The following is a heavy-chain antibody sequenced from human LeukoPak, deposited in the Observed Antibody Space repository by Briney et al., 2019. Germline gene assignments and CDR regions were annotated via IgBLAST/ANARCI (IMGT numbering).Heavy chain of an antibody. V-gene: IGHV3-30*04. CDR1: GFTFSSYA. J-gene: IGHJ4*02. CDR2: ISYDGSNK. D-gene: IGHD3-10*01. CDR3: AKDLSERWFGELLYGTLDY. Sequence: GGSLRLSCAASGFTFSSYAMHWVRQAPGKGLEWVAVISYDGSNKYYADSVKGRFTTSRDNSKNTLYLQMNSLRAEDTAVYYRAKDLSERWFGELLYGTLDYWGQGTLVTVSS.